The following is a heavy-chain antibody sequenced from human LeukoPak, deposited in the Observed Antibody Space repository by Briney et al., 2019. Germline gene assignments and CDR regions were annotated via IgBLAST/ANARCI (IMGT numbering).Heavy chain of an antibody. CDR3: ARVIGGYGDY. D-gene: IGHD5-12*01. V-gene: IGHV3-21*01. CDR2: ISSSSSYI. Sequence: PGGSLRPSCAASGFTFSSYSMNWVRQAPGKGLEWVSSISSSSSYIYYADSVKGRLTISRDNAKNSLYLQMNSLRAEDTAVYYCARVIGGYGDYWGQGTLVTVSS. J-gene: IGHJ4*02. CDR1: GFTFSSYS.